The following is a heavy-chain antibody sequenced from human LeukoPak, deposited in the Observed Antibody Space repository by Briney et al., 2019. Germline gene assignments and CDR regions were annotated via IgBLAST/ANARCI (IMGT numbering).Heavy chain of an antibody. CDR2: MNPNSGNT. CDR3: ARGVRIVSSSTGWGYYFDY. Sequence: ASVKVSCKASGYTFTSYDINWVRQATGQGLEWMGWMNPNSGNTGYAQKFQGRVTMTRSTSISTAYMELSSLRSEDTAVYYCARGVRIVSSSTGWGYYFDYWGQGTLVTVSS. V-gene: IGHV1-8*01. J-gene: IGHJ4*02. D-gene: IGHD2-2*01. CDR1: GYTFTSYD.